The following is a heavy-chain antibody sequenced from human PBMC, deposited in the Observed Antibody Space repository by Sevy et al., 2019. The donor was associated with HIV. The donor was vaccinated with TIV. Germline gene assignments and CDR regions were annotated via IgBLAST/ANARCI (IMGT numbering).Heavy chain of an antibody. J-gene: IGHJ4*02. CDR3: AKDMVDCSGGTCYSGAVSPFES. CDR2: VSYDGADK. V-gene: IGHV3-30*18. D-gene: IGHD2-15*01. Sequence: QLGGPLRLSCAASGFIFNNYDMYWIRQAPGKGLEWVATVSYDGADKDYADIVKGRFTISRDSSRSMLYLQMSSLRPEDTGVYFCAKDMVDCSGGTCYSGAVSPFESWGQGTLVTVSS. CDR1: GFIFNNYD.